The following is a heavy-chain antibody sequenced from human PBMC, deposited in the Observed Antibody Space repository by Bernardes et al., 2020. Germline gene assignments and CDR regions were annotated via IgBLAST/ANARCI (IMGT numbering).Heavy chain of an antibody. CDR2: IYSGGST. CDR1: GFTVSSNY. D-gene: IGHD3-9*01. V-gene: IGHV3-53*01. CDR3: ASTYYDILTGYYQAGGRDAFDI. J-gene: IGHJ3*02. Sequence: GGSLRLSCAASGFTVSSNYMSWVRQAPGKGLEWVSVIYSGGSTYYADSVKGRFTISRDNSKNTLYLQMNSLRAEDTAVYYCASTYYDILTGYYQAGGRDAFDIWGQGTMVTVSS.